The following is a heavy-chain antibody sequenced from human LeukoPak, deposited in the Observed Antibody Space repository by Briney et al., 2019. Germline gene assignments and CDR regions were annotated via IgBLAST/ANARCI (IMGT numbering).Heavy chain of an antibody. CDR1: GYTFSTYG. Sequence: GGSLRLSCAASGYTFSTYGMHWVRQAPGKGLEWVAFLRYDGSNKYYADSVKGRFTISRDNSKNTLYLQMNSLRAEDTAVYYCAKDVVNCGSTSRYFYYYMDVWGKGTTVTVSS. CDR2: LRYDGSNK. V-gene: IGHV3-30*02. J-gene: IGHJ6*03. D-gene: IGHD2-2*01. CDR3: AKDVVNCGSTSRYFYYYMDV.